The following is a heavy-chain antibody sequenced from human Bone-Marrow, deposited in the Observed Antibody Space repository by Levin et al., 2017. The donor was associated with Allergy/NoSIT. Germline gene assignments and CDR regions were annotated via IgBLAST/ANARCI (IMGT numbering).Heavy chain of an antibody. CDR1: GFTVSRNY. D-gene: IGHD1-7*01. CDR2: IYSGGDT. Sequence: LSLTCAASGFTVSRNYMSWVRQAPGKGLEWGSLIYSGGDTQYADSVKGRFTISRDNSKNTLYLQMKSLRVDDTAVYYCSRDGPGTATGTPWVQGTLVTVSS. J-gene: IGHJ4*02. V-gene: IGHV3-66*01. CDR3: SRDGPGTATGTP.